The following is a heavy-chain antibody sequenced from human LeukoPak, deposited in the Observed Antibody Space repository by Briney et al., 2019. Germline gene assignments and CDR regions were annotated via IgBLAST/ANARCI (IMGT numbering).Heavy chain of an antibody. V-gene: IGHV1-2*06. CDR2: INPNSGDT. J-gene: IGHJ4*02. CDR3: ARDYCSSTSCLFDY. D-gene: IGHD2-2*01. Sequence: GGSVKVSCKASGYTFTGYXMHWVRQAPGQGLXWXGRINPNSGDTNYAQKFQGRVTMTRDTSISTAYMELSRLRSDDTAVYYCARDYCSSTSCLFDYWGQGTLVTVSS. CDR1: GYTFTGYX.